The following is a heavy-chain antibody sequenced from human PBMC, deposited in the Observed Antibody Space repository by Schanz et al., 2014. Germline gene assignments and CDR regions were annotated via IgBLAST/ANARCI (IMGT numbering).Heavy chain of an antibody. V-gene: IGHV3-30*18. D-gene: IGHD3-16*01. Sequence: VQLVESGGGLVQPGGSLTLSCAASGFAFSDYGMHWVRQAPGKGLEWVAFISYDGNEKHYPDSVKGRFTISRDDAKNSLYLQMNSLRAEDTALYYCAKDRQNRVNRVGYYYGMDVWGQGTTVTVSS. CDR3: AKDRQNRVNRVGYYYGMDV. J-gene: IGHJ6*02. CDR1: GFAFSDYG. CDR2: ISYDGNEK.